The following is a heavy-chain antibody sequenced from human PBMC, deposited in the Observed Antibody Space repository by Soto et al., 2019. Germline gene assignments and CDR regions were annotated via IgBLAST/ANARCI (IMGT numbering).Heavy chain of an antibody. CDR1: GFTFRNYW. V-gene: IGHV3-7*01. Sequence: EVQLVVESGGGLVQPGGSLRLSCAVSGFTFRNYWMTWVRQAPGKGLEWVANINQDGSEKYYVDSVKGRFTISRDNAKNSLYLQMNSLRAEDTAVYYCAKAMFGVDSYWGQGTLVTVSS. J-gene: IGHJ4*02. D-gene: IGHD3-3*01. CDR2: INQDGSEK. CDR3: AKAMFGVDSY.